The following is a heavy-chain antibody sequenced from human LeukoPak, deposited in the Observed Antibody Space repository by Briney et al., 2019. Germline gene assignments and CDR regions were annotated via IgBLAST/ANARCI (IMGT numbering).Heavy chain of an antibody. D-gene: IGHD3-22*01. CDR2: INPNSGGT. Sequence: ASVKVSCKASGYTFTGYYMHWVRQASGQGLEWMGWINPNSGGTNYAQKFQGWVTMTRDTSISTAYMELSRLRSDDTAVYYCARGVEYYYDSSGYLGNFDYWGQGTLVTVSS. J-gene: IGHJ4*02. CDR1: GYTFTGYY. CDR3: ARGVEYYYDSSGYLGNFDY. V-gene: IGHV1-2*04.